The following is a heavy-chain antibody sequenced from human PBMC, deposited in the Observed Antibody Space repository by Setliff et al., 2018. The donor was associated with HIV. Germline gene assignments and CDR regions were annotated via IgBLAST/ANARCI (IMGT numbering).Heavy chain of an antibody. CDR1: GYSISSGYY. CDR2: FYHSGST. D-gene: IGHD3-22*01. Sequence: PSETLSLTCAVSGYSISSGYYWGWVRQPPEKGLEWIGSFYHSGSTYYNPSLKSRVTISVDTSKNQFSLKLSSVTAADTAVYYCARLSDDRYYYDSSGYRGFDIWGQGTMVTVSS. CDR3: ARLSDDRYYYDSSGYRGFDI. V-gene: IGHV4-38-2*01. J-gene: IGHJ3*02.